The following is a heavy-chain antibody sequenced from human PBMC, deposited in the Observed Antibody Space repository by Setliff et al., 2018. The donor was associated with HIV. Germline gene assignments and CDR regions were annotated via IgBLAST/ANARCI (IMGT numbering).Heavy chain of an antibody. Sequence: SETLSLTCAVSGGSISSSNWWSWVRQPPGKGLEWIGEIYYSGTTYYNPSLKSRITISVDTSKNQFSLKVNSVTAADTAVYYCASPKERYYYGSGTNVREYYGMDVWGQGTTVTV. D-gene: IGHD3-10*01. CDR2: IYYSGTT. J-gene: IGHJ6*02. CDR3: ASPKERYYYGSGTNVREYYGMDV. CDR1: GGSISSSNW. V-gene: IGHV4-4*02.